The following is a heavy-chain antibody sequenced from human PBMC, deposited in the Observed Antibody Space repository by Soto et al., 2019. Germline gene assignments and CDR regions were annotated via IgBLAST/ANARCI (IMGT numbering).Heavy chain of an antibody. D-gene: IGHD3-3*01. Sequence: SETLSLTCTVSGGSISSSSYYWGWIRQPPGKGLEWIGSIYYSGSTYYNPSLKSRVTISVDTSKNQFSLKLSSVTAADTAVYYCASQAAWKYYDFWSGYYGGGYWGQGTLVTVSS. V-gene: IGHV4-39*01. CDR2: IYYSGST. J-gene: IGHJ4*02. CDR1: GGSISSSSYY. CDR3: ASQAAWKYYDFWSGYYGGGY.